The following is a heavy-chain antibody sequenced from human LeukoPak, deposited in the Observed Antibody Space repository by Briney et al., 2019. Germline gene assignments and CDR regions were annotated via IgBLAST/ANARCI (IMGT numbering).Heavy chain of an antibody. CDR2: IYYSGST. CDR3: ASYYDFWSGLAFDI. V-gene: IGHV4-30-4*08. CDR1: GDSISSGDYY. Sequence: PSETLSLTCTVSGDSISSGDYYWSWIRQPPGKGLEWIGYIYYSGSTYYNPSLKSRVTISVDTSKNQFSLKLSSVTAADTAVYYCASYYDFWSGLAFDIWGQGTMVTVSS. J-gene: IGHJ3*02. D-gene: IGHD3-3*01.